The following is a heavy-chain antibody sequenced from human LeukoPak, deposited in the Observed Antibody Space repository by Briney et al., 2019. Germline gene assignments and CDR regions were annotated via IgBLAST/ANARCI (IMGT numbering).Heavy chain of an antibody. V-gene: IGHV3-30-3*01. J-gene: IGHJ4*02. Sequence: PGGSLRLPCAASGFTFSSYAMHWVRQAPGKGLEWVAVISYDGSNKYYADSVKGRFTISRDNSKNTLYLQMNSLRAEDTAVYYCARGTRLWDSSGYYTNWGQGTLVTVSS. CDR3: ARGTRLWDSSGYYTN. CDR1: GFTFSSYA. CDR2: ISYDGSNK. D-gene: IGHD3-22*01.